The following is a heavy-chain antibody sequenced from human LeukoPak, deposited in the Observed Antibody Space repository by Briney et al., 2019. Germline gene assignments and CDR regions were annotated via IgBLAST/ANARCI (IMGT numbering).Heavy chain of an antibody. CDR1: GGSISSSNW. Sequence: PSETLSLTCAVSGGSISSSNWWSWVRQPPGKGLEWIGEIYHSGSTNYNPSLKSRVTISVDKSKNQFSLKLSSVTAADTAVYYCARGSISAGVVVTARWNAFDIWGQGTMVTVSS. CDR2: IYHSGST. J-gene: IGHJ3*02. CDR3: ARGSISAGVVVTARWNAFDI. V-gene: IGHV4-4*02. D-gene: IGHD2-21*02.